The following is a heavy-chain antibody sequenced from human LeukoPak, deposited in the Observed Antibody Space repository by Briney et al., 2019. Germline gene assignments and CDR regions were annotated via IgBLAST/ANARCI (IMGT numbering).Heavy chain of an antibody. J-gene: IGHJ4*02. V-gene: IGHV3-21*01. CDR2: IDYDSSHI. D-gene: IGHD3-9*01. CDR1: GFTFSNSA. CDR3: ARDPLRYLRVGHYDY. Sequence: GGSLRLSCAASGFTFSNSAMTWVRQVPGEGLEWVSSIDYDSSHIYYAASVRGRFTISRDNARNSVYLQMNSLRVEDTAVYYCARDPLRYLRVGHYDYWGQGTLVAVSS.